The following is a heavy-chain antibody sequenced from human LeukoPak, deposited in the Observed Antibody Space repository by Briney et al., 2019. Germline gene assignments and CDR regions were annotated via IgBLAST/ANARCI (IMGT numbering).Heavy chain of an antibody. D-gene: IGHD4-17*01. Sequence: GGSLRLSCATSGFNFGVVAMDWIRQAPGKGLEWVGFIRHREYGGTAEYAASVNGRFAISRDDSKSIVYLQMNDLRTEDTGVYYCARERSGDVDYWGLGTLVTVSS. CDR1: GFNFGVVA. V-gene: IGHV3-49*03. J-gene: IGHJ4*02. CDR2: IRHREYGGTA. CDR3: ARERSGDVDY.